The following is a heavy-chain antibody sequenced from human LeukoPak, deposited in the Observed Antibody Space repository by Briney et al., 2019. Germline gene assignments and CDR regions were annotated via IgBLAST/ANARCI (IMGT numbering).Heavy chain of an antibody. V-gene: IGHV3-23*01. CDR3: AKDQVVTTHLFDY. Sequence: GGSLRLSCAASGFAFTSYAMNWVRQAPGKGLEWVSSISDTGGITYYTDSVRGRFTISRDNSKNTLYLQMNRLRAEDTAVYYCAKDQVVTTHLFDYWGQGTLVTVSS. CDR1: GFAFTSYA. CDR2: ISDTGGIT. J-gene: IGHJ4*02. D-gene: IGHD4-11*01.